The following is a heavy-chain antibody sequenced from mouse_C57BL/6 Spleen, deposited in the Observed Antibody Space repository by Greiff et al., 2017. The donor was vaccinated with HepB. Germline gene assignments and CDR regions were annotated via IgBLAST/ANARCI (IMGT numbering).Heavy chain of an antibody. D-gene: IGHD1-1*01. J-gene: IGHJ3*01. CDR2: IDPETGGT. CDR3: TEIYYGSSPFAY. CDR1: GYTFTDYE. Sequence: QVQLQQSGAELVRPGASVTLSCKASGYTFTDYEMHWVKQTPVHGLEWIGAIDPETGGTAYNQKFKGKAILTADKSSSTAYMELRSLTSEDSAVYYCTEIYYGSSPFAYWGQGTLVTVSA. V-gene: IGHV1-15*01.